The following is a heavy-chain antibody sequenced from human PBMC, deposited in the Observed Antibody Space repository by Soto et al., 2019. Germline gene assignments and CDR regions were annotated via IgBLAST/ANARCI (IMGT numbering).Heavy chain of an antibody. CDR3: ARESGIAAAGYNWFDP. J-gene: IGHJ5*02. CDR1: GFTFTSYS. CDR2: IRGTT. Sequence: TGGSLRLSCAASGFTFTSYSMNWVRQAPGKGLERVSYIRGTTHYAVSVKSRITINPDTSKNQFSLQLNSVTPEDTAVYYCARESGIAAAGYNWFDPWGQGTLVTVSS. D-gene: IGHD6-13*01. V-gene: IGHV3-48*01.